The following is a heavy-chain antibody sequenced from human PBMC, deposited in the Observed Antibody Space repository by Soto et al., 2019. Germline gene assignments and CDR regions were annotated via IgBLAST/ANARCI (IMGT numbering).Heavy chain of an antibody. V-gene: IGHV1-2*02. D-gene: IGHD3-10*02. Sequence: ASVKVSCKASGYTFTDYYMHWVRQAPGQGLEWMGWINPDSGGTNYAQKFQGRVTMTRDTSISTGYLQLSRLRSDDTAVYYCATLYYDVDNPEAFDIWGQGTTVTVSS. CDR1: GYTFTDYY. CDR2: INPDSGGT. J-gene: IGHJ3*02. CDR3: ATLYYDVDNPEAFDI.